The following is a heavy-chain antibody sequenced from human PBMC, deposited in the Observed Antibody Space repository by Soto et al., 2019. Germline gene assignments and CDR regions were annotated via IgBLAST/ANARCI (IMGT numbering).Heavy chain of an antibody. V-gene: IGHV2-70*11. Sequence: SGPTLVNPTQTLTLTCTFSGFSLSTSGMCVSWIRQPPGKALEWLARIDWDDDKYYSTSLKTRLTISKDTSKNQVVLTMTNMDPVDTATYYCARSRLQLERRHLDYWGQGTLVTVSS. CDR1: GFSLSTSGMC. CDR3: ARSRLQLERRHLDY. J-gene: IGHJ4*02. D-gene: IGHD1-1*01. CDR2: IDWDDDK.